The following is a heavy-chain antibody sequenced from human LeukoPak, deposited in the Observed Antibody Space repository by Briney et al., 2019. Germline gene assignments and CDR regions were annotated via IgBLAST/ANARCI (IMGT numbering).Heavy chain of an antibody. CDR2: IYYGGSS. CDR3: ARNYGGNYEMENRFDP. CDR1: GVSIRNHY. D-gene: IGHD4-23*01. V-gene: IGHV4-59*08. Sequence: PSETLSLTCTVSGVSIRNHYWSWIRQVPGKGLEWIGYIYYGGSSNYNPSLKSRVTMSVDTSRSQFSLRLRSVTAADTAVYYCARNYGGNYEMENRFDPWGQGILVTVSS. J-gene: IGHJ5*02.